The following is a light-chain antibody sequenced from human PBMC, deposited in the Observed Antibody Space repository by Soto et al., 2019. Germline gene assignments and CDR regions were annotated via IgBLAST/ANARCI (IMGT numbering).Light chain of an antibody. Sequence: QSPLTQPASVSGSPGQSITISCTGTSSDIGGYNFVSWYHQHPGKAPKLLIYAVTNRPSGIPDRFSGSKSGNTASLTISGLQAEDGADYYCASYTTSSTLVFGGGTKVTVL. V-gene: IGLV2-14*01. CDR1: SSDIGGYNF. CDR2: AVT. CDR3: ASYTTSSTLV. J-gene: IGLJ2*01.